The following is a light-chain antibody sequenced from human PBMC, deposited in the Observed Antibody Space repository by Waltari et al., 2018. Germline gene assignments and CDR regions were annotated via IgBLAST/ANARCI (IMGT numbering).Light chain of an antibody. V-gene: IGLV4-69*01. J-gene: IGLJ2*01. CDR3: QTFDTGVV. CDR2: LRSDGSH. CDR1: SGHSSYA. Sequence: QLVLTQPPSASASLGASVRLTCTLTSGHSSYAIAWHQQRPEKGPRYLLRLRSDGSHTKGDVFPDRFSGSSSGAELYRIISCLRSYGESYYFCQTFDTGVVVGGGSKLTVL.